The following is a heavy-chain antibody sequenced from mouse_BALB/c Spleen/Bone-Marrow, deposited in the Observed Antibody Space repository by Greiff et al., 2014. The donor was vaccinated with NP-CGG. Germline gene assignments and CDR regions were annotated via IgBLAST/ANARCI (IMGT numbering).Heavy chain of an antibody. Sequence: EVQRVESGPELVKPGASVKISCKTSGYTFTESTINWVKQSHGKSLEWIGGINPNNGATGYNQKFKGKATLTVDKSSSTAYLELRSLTSDDSAVYYCARRDYGPAWFTYWGQGTLVTVSA. J-gene: IGHJ3*01. CDR1: GYTFTEST. D-gene: IGHD1-1*01. CDR2: INPNNGAT. CDR3: ARRDYGPAWFTY. V-gene: IGHV1-18*01.